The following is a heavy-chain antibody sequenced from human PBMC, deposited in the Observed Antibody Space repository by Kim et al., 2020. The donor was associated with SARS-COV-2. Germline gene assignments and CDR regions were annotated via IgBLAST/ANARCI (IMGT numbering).Heavy chain of an antibody. V-gene: IGHV4-39*01. J-gene: IGHJ3*02. CDR1: GGSISSSNYY. D-gene: IGHD6-6*01. CDR2: IYYSGNT. Sequence: SETLSLTCTVSGGSISSSNYYWGWIRPPPGKGLEWIGYIYYSGNTYYNPSLKSRVTVSVDTSKNQFSLKLSSVTAADTAVYYCARTIAGRPEAFDIWGQGTMVTVSS. CDR3: ARTIAGRPEAFDI.